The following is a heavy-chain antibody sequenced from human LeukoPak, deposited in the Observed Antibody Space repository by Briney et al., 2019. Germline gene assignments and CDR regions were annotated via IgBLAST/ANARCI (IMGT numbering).Heavy chain of an antibody. Sequence: SETLSLTCTVSGGSISSHSWSWIRLPAGKGLEWIGRIYSSGSTNSNPSLKSRVTMSVDTSKNQFYLMLSFVTAADAAVYYCVRGLYDSTTYRAFHIWGQGTMVTVSS. CDR3: VRGLYDSTTYRAFHI. CDR2: IYSSGST. J-gene: IGHJ3*02. V-gene: IGHV4-4*07. D-gene: IGHD2/OR15-2a*01. CDR1: GGSISSHS.